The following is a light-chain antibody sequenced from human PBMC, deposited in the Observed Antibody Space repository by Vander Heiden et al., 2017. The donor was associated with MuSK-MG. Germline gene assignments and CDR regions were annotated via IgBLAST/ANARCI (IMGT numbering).Light chain of an antibody. CDR1: SSSVGGNNY. CDR2: DVS. J-gene: IGLJ2*01. V-gene: IGLV2-11*02. Sequence: SALPPHRPVSGSPRQSGTITSSGASSSVGGNNYVYWYQKLPGKAPKLMIFDVSKLPSGVSDRFSGSKSGNTASLTICGLQAEDEADYYCGAYAGSQPHGVFGGGTKLTVL. CDR3: GAYAGSQPHGV.